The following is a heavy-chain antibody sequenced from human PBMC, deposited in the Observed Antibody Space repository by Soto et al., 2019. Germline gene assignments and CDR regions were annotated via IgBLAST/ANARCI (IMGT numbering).Heavy chain of an antibody. Sequence: TLSLTCTVSGASIRSGRYYWNWIRQHPGKGLEWIGYMYYSGSTYYNPSLKSRITISRDTSKNQFSLGLSSVTAADTAMYYCARDSPDVGRRGFDPWGQGIMVTV. CDR3: ARDSPDVGRRGFDP. CDR2: MYYSGST. D-gene: IGHD1-26*01. CDR1: GASIRSGRYY. V-gene: IGHV4-31*03. J-gene: IGHJ5*02.